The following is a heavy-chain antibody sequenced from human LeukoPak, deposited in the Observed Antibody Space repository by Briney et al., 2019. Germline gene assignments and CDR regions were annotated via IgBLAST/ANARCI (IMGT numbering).Heavy chain of an antibody. V-gene: IGHV1-2*02. CDR3: ARGRGTNYYGSGSYYRSYSSVGMDV. CDR1: GYTFTGYY. J-gene: IGHJ6*02. CDR2: INPNSGGT. Sequence: GASVKVSCKASGYTFTGYYMHWVRQAPGQGLEWMGWINPNSGGTNYARKFQGRVTMTRDTSISTAYMELSRLRSEDTAVYYCARGRGTNYYGSGSYYRSYSSVGMDVWGQGTTVTVSS. D-gene: IGHD3-10*01.